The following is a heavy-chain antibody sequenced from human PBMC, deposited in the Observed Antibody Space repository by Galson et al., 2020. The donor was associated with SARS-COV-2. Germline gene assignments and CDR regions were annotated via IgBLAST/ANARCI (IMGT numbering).Heavy chain of an antibody. D-gene: IGHD3-3*01. CDR1: GFTFSSYS. Sequence: GGSLRLSCVASGFTFSSYSMNWVRQAPGKGLEWVSSISSSSSYIYYADSVKGRFTISRDNAKNSLYLQMNSLRAEDTAVYYCARDRQEVTIVGVVEYGMDVWGQGTTVTVAS. J-gene: IGHJ6*02. V-gene: IGHV3-21*01. CDR3: ARDRQEVTIVGVVEYGMDV. CDR2: ISSSSSYI.